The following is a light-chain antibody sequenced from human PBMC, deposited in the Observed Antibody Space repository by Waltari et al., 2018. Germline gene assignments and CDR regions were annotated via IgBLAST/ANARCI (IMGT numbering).Light chain of an antibody. CDR1: QSVSRT. CDR2: GAS. J-gene: IGKJ1*01. CDR3: QHYVRLPVT. Sequence: SPGERATLSCRASQSVSRTLAWYQQKPGQAPRLLIYGASTRATGIPDRFSGSGSGTDFSLTISRLEPEDFAVYYCQHYVRLPVTFCQGTKVEIK. V-gene: IGKV3-20*01.